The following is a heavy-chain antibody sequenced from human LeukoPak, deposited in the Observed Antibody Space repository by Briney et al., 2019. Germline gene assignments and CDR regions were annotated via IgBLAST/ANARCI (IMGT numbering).Heavy chain of an antibody. D-gene: IGHD6-13*01. V-gene: IGHV1-3*01. CDR3: ARVKAAVTGMDV. CDR2: INAGNGNT. J-gene: IGHJ6*02. CDR1: GYTFTSYA. Sequence: ASVKVSCKASGYTFTSYAMHWVRQAPGQRLEWMGWINAGNGNTKYSQKFQGRVTITRDTSASTAYMELSSLRSEDTAVYYCARVKAAVTGMDVWGQGTTVTVSS.